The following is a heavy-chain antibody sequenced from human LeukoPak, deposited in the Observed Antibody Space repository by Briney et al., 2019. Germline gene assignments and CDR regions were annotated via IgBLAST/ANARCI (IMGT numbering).Heavy chain of an antibody. CDR3: ARGGATSYYYGMDV. Sequence: SETLSLTCTVSGGSISSYYWSWIRQPPGKGLGWVGYIYYSGSTNYNPSLKSRVTISVDTSKKQISLKLSSVTAADTAVYYCARGGATSYYYGMDVWGQGTTVTVSS. CDR2: IYYSGST. J-gene: IGHJ6*02. D-gene: IGHD1-26*01. CDR1: GGSISSYY. V-gene: IGHV4-59*01.